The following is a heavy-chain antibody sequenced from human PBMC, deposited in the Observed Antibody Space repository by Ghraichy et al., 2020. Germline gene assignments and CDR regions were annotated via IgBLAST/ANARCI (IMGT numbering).Heavy chain of an antibody. D-gene: IGHD2-2*01. CDR1: GFTFSSYG. J-gene: IGHJ4*02. CDR3: ARDAHQKGHDY. V-gene: IGHV3-33*01. CDR2: IWYDGSNK. Sequence: GESLNISCAASGFTFSSYGMHWVRQAPGKGLEWVAVIWYDGSNKYYADSVKGRFTISRDNSKNTLYLQMNSLRAEDTAVYYCARDAHQKGHDYWGQGTLVTVSS.